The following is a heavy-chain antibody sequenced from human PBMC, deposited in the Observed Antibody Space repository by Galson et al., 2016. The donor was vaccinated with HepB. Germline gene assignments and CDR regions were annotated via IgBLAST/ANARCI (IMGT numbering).Heavy chain of an antibody. D-gene: IGHD5-18*01. Sequence: SVKVSCKASGDAFSNYAFSWVRQAPGQGLEWMGGIIPYFGTKNYAQKFHARVTFSADKSTTTAYRERTSLTSEDTAVYSCATERHTAAVTRYYSFTMDVWGQGTTVIVSS. CDR3: ATERHTAAVTRYYSFTMDV. CDR1: GDAFSNYA. J-gene: IGHJ6*02. V-gene: IGHV1-69*06. CDR2: IIPYFGTK.